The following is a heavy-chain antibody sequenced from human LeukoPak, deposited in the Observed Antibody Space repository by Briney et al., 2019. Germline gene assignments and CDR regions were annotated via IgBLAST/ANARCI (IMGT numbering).Heavy chain of an antibody. Sequence: SETLSLTCAVYGGSFSGYYWSWIRQPPGKGLEWIGYIYYSGSTNYNPSLKSRVTISVDTSKNQFSLKLSSVTAADTAVYYCARGSSGWPVYFDYWGQGTLVTVSS. V-gene: IGHV4-59*01. D-gene: IGHD6-19*01. CDR1: GGSFSGYY. CDR3: ARGSSGWPVYFDY. J-gene: IGHJ4*02. CDR2: IYYSGST.